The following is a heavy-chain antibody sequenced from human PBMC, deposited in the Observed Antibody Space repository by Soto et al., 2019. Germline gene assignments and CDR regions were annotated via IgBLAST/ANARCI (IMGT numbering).Heavy chain of an antibody. CDR1: VFTFSSYG. V-gene: IGHV3-33*01. J-gene: IGHJ6*02. CDR2: IWYDGSNK. D-gene: IGHD6-6*01. CDR3: ARDGTIGSSPVFPPLNYGMDV. Sequence: GGSLRLSCAASVFTFSSYGTHWVRQAPGKGLEWVAVIWYDGSNKYYADSVKGRFTTSRDNSKHTLYLQMNSLRDEDTAVYYCARDGTIGSSPVFPPLNYGMDVWGQGTTVTVSS.